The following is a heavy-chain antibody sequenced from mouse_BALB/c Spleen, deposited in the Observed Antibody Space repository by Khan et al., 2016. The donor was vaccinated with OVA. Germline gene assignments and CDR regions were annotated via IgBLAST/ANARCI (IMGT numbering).Heavy chain of an antibody. V-gene: IGHV2-6-1*01. Sequence: QVQLKESGPGLVAPSQSLSITCTISGFSLTSYGIHWVRQPPGKGLEWLVVIWSDGKTTYNSALKSRLNIIKDNSKSQVFLKMNSLQTYDTAMYYCTRQIFPGYFDVWGAWTTVTVSS. CDR2: IWSDGKT. J-gene: IGHJ1*01. CDR1: GFSLTSYG. CDR3: TRQIFPGYFDV.